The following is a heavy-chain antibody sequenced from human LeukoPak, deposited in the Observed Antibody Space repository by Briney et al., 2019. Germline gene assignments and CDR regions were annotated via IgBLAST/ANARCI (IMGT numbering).Heavy chain of an antibody. CDR2: FYYTGST. V-gene: IGHV4-39*07. D-gene: IGHD2-2*01. J-gene: IGHJ4*02. CDR1: GGSISSSSYY. Sequence: SETLSLTCTVSGGSISSSSYYWGWIRLPPGKGLEWLGGFYYTGSTYYNPSLKSRVTISIDTSKNQFSLKLSSVTAADTAVYYCARERREQLLPPYTRSVTYFDYWGQGTLVTVSS. CDR3: ARERREQLLPPYTRSVTYFDY.